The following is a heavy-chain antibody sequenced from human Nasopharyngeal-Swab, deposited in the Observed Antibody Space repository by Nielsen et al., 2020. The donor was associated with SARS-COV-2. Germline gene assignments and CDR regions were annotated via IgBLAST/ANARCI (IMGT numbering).Heavy chain of an antibody. Sequence: SETLSLTCTVSGYSISSGYYWGWIRQPPGKGLEWIGSIYHSGSTYYNPSLKSRVTISVDTSKNQLSLKLSSVTAADTAVNYCARGGYSSGWVVYWGQGTLVTVSS. D-gene: IGHD6-19*01. CDR1: GYSISSGYY. J-gene: IGHJ4*02. CDR3: ARGGYSSGWVVY. V-gene: IGHV4-38-2*02. CDR2: IYHSGST.